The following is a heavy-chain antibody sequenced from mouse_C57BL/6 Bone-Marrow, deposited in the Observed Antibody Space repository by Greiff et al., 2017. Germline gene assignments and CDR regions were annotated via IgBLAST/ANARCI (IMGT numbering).Heavy chain of an antibody. Sequence: QVQLQQSGAELARPGASVKLSCKASGYTFTSYGISWVKQRTGQGLEWIGEIYPRSGNTYYNEKFKGKATLTADKSSSTAYMELRSLTSEDSAVYFCARSRVGDDYGSSLYFDYWGQGTTLTVSS. V-gene: IGHV1-81*01. CDR3: ARSRVGDDYGSSLYFDY. CDR2: IYPRSGNT. CDR1: GYTFTSYG. J-gene: IGHJ2*01. D-gene: IGHD1-1*01.